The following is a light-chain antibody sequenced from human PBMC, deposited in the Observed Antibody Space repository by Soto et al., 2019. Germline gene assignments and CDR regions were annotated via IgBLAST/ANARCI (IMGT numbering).Light chain of an antibody. CDR1: SSDVGGYNY. CDR3: RSYTCGSTYV. V-gene: IGLV2-14*01. CDR2: DVR. Sequence: QSALTQPASVSGSPGQSITISCTGTSSDVGGYNYVSWYQQHPGKAPKLMIYDVRNRPSGVSNRFSGSKSVNTASLTISGLQAVDGADYYCRSYTCGSTYVFGNGTKVTVL. J-gene: IGLJ1*01.